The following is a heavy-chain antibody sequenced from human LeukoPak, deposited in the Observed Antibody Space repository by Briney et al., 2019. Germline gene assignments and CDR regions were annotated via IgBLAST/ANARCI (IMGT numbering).Heavy chain of an antibody. V-gene: IGHV4-59*01. CDR1: SVSLTNYY. CDR3: ARGAAMVFDY. J-gene: IGHJ4*02. CDR2: IFFSGTT. D-gene: IGHD5-18*01. Sequence: SETLSLTCTVSSVSLTNYYWSWIRQPPGKGLEWIGYIFFSGTTNYNPSLKSRVTISVDTSKNQFSLKLSSVTAADTAVYYCARGAAMVFDYWGQGTLVTVSS.